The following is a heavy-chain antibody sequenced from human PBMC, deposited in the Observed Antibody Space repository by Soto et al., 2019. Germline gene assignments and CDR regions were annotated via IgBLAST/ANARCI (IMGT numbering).Heavy chain of an antibody. V-gene: IGHV1-18*04. CDR2: ISAYNGNT. D-gene: IGHD2-2*01. CDR3: TRDFQRGVVPAAYTYGIDV. J-gene: IGHJ6*02. Sequence: AGVKVSCNASGYTFTVYGISWVRQAPRQGLEWMGWISAYNGNTNYAQKLQGRVTMTTDTSTSTAYMERRSLRSDDTAVYYCTRDFQRGVVPAAYTYGIDVWRQRSA. CDR1: GYTFTVYG.